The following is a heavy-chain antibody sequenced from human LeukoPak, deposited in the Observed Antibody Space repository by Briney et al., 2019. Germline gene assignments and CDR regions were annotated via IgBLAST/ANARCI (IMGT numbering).Heavy chain of an antibody. CDR2: IYYSGST. Sequence: SETLSLTCTVSGGSISSYYWSWIRQPPGKGLEWIGYIYYSGSTNYNPSLKSRVTISVDTSKNQFSLKLSSVTAADTAVYYCARAGGNSYGFFGFDYWGQGTLVTVSP. CDR3: ARAGGNSYGFFGFDY. D-gene: IGHD5-18*01. J-gene: IGHJ4*02. V-gene: IGHV4-59*01. CDR1: GGSISSYY.